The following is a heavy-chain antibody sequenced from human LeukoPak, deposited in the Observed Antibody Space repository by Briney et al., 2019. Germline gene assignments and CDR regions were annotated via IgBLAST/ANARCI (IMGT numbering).Heavy chain of an antibody. CDR2: INHSGST. J-gene: IGHJ4*02. Sequence: PSETLSLTCAVYGGSFSGYYWSWIRQPPGKGLEWIGEINHSGSTNYNPSLKSRVTISVDTSKNQFSLKLSSVTAADTAVYYCARSQRAHALWSYWGQGTLVTVS. CDR3: ARSQRAHALWSY. V-gene: IGHV4-34*01. D-gene: IGHD6-25*01. CDR1: GGSFSGYY.